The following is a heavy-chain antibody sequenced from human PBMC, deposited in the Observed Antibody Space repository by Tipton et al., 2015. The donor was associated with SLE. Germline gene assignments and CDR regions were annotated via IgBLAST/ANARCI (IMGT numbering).Heavy chain of an antibody. CDR1: GYTFTSYG. CDR2: TSAYNGNT. V-gene: IGHV1-18*04. D-gene: IGHD2-15*01. J-gene: IGHJ4*02. Sequence: QSGAEVKKPGASVKVSCKASGYTFTSYGISWVRQAPGQGLEWMGWTSAYNGNTNYAQKLQGRVTMTTDTSTSTAYMELRSLRSDDTAVYYCARDVNCSGGSCYHYFDYWGQGTLVTVSS. CDR3: ARDVNCSGGSCYHYFDY.